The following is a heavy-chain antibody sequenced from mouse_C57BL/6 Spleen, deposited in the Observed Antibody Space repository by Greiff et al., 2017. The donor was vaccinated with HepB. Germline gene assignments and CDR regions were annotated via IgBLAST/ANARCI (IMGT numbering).Heavy chain of an antibody. Sequence: QVQLQQSGAELVRPGSSVKLSCKASGYTFTSYWMHWVKQRPIQGLEWIGNIDPSDSETHYNQKFKDKATLTVDKSSSTAYMQLSSLTSEDSAVYYCARGDSSYAMDYWGQGTSVTVSS. J-gene: IGHJ4*01. CDR3: ARGDSSYAMDY. CDR2: IDPSDSET. CDR1: GYTFTSYW. V-gene: IGHV1-52*01.